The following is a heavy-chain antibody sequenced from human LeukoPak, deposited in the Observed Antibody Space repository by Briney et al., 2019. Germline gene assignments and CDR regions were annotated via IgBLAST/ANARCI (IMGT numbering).Heavy chain of an antibody. CDR2: ISYDGSNA. CDR1: GFTFSSYG. D-gene: IGHD6-19*01. V-gene: IGHV3-30*18. Sequence: GGSLRLSCAASGFTFSSYGMHWVRQAPGKGLEWVPVISYDGSNAYYADSVKGRFTISRDNSKNTLYLQMKSLRTEDTAVYYCAKDLGGYSSGWFLDWGQGTLVTVSS. J-gene: IGHJ4*02. CDR3: AKDLGGYSSGWFLD.